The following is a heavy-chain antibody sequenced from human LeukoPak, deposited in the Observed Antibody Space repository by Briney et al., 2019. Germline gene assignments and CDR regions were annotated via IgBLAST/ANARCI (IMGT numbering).Heavy chain of an antibody. D-gene: IGHD5-24*01. CDR3: ARGGRDGYTLYPFDY. CDR1: GGSVSSGSYY. CDR2: IYYSGST. Sequence: SETLSLTCTVSGGSVSSGSYYWSWIRQPPGKGLEWIGYIYYSGSTNYNPSLKSRVTISVDTSKNQFSLKLSSVTAADTAVYYCARGGRDGYTLYPFDYWGQGTLVTVSS. V-gene: IGHV4-61*01. J-gene: IGHJ4*02.